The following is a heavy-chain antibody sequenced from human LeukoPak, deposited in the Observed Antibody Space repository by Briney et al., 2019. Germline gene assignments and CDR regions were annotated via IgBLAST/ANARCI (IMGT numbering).Heavy chain of an antibody. CDR3: ARVGYSGYKLTKNPPTKNNYYYYYMDV. Sequence: SETLSLTCAVYGGSFSGYYWSWIRQPPGKGLEWIGEINHSGSTNYNPSLKSRVTISVDTSKNQFSLKLSSVTAADTAVYYCARVGYSGYKLTKNPPTKNNYYYYYMDVWGKGTTVTVSS. D-gene: IGHD5-12*01. CDR1: GGSFSGYY. V-gene: IGHV4-34*01. J-gene: IGHJ6*03. CDR2: INHSGST.